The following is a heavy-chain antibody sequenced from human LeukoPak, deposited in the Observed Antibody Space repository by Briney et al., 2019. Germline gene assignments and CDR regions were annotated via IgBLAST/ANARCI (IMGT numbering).Heavy chain of an antibody. CDR1: GYSFNKFG. Sequence: ASVKVSCKASGYSFNKFGISWVRQAPGQGLEWMGWISGHSGKTDSAEKLQGRVTMTTDNSTGTAYLELRSLRSDDTAVYFCVRVGSAYGDPLEFDLWGQGTLVTVSS. CDR3: VRVGSAYGDPLEFDL. J-gene: IGHJ5*02. V-gene: IGHV1-18*01. CDR2: ISGHSGKT. D-gene: IGHD2-21*01.